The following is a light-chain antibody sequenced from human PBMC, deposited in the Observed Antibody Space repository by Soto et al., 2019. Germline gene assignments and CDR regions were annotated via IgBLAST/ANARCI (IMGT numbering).Light chain of an antibody. CDR3: QQYGRKPYT. V-gene: IGKV3-20*01. CDR1: QSVSSSY. Sequence: ETVLTQYPGTLSLSPGEIATLSCRASQSVSSSYLAWYQHKPGQAPRLLIYGASSRATGIPDRFSGSGSGTAFTLTIRRLEPEDFAVYYFQQYGRKPYTFVQGTKLEIK. CDR2: GAS. J-gene: IGKJ2*01.